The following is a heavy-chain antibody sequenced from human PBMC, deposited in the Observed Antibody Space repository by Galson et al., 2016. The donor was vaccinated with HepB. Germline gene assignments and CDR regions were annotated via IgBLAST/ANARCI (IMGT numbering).Heavy chain of an antibody. D-gene: IGHD3/OR15-3a*01. J-gene: IGHJ2*01. CDR1: GGSFSRNA. V-gene: IGHV1-69*13. CDR3: ASGLGKFLYFDL. Sequence: SVKVSCKASGGSFSRNAISWVRQAPGQGLEWMGGIIPSFGTPTYAQTFQGRLTISASELTSTGYMELNSLRSEDTAVYYCASGLGKFLYFDLWGRGTLVTVSS. CDR2: IIPSFGTP.